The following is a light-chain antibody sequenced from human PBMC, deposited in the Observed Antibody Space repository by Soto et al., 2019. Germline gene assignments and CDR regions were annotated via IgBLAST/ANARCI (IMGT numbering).Light chain of an antibody. CDR3: KSYAGSNTYV. Sequence: QSALTQLRSVSGSPGQSVTISCTGTSSDVGGYNYVSWYQQYPGKAPKLIIYEVVQRPSGVPDRFSGSKSGNTASLTVSGLQAADEADYFCKSYAGSNTYVFGSGTKVTVL. V-gene: IGLV2-11*01. CDR2: EVV. J-gene: IGLJ1*01. CDR1: SSDVGGYNY.